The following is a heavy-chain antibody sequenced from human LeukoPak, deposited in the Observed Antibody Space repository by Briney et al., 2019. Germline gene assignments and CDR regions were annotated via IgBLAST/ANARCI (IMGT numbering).Heavy chain of an antibody. D-gene: IGHD1-14*01. J-gene: IGHJ4*02. CDR3: ATETIGRHYDY. CDR2: IGPTGTDR. CDR1: GFTFSSCG. V-gene: IGHV3-21*01. Sequence: GGSLKLSCAASGFTFSSCGFNWVRQAPGKGLEWVSSIGPTGTDRYYADSVRGRFTISRDNAKNSMYLQMDSLRDEDTAVYYCATETIGRHYDYWGQGTLLTVSS.